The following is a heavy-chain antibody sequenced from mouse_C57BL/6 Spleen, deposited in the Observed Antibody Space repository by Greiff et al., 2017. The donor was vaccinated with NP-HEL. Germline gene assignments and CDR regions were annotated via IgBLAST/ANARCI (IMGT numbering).Heavy chain of an antibody. CDR1: GYTFTSYW. D-gene: IGHD1-1*01. CDR3: ARDYGSSWAWFAY. Sequence: VKLQQPGAELVKPGASVKLSCKASGYTFTSYWMHWVKQRPGQGLEWIGMIHPNSGSTNYNEKFKSKATLTVDKSSSTAYMQLSSLTSEDSAVYDCARDYGSSWAWFAYWGQGTLVTVSA. CDR2: IHPNSGST. J-gene: IGHJ3*01. V-gene: IGHV1-64*01.